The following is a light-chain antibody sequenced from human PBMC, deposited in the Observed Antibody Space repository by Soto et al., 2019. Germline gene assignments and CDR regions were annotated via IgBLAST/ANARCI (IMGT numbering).Light chain of an antibody. J-gene: IGKJ5*01. Sequence: DIVMTQSPDSLAVSLGERATINCKSSQSVLFTSNNKNYLAWYQQKPGQPPKLLIYWASTRESGVPDRFSGSESGTDFTLTISSLQAEDVAVYYCQQYYSTPTFGQGTRLEIK. CDR2: WAS. V-gene: IGKV4-1*01. CDR3: QQYYSTPT. CDR1: QSVLFTSNNKNY.